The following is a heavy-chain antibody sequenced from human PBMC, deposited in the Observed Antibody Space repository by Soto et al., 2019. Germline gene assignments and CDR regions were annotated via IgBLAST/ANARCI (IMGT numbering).Heavy chain of an antibody. CDR1: GYTFTSYY. V-gene: IGHV1-46*01. J-gene: IGHJ3*02. D-gene: IGHD4-17*01. CDR2: INPSGGST. CDR3: ARDALLDYGGNRGDAFDI. Sequence: ASVKVSCKASGYTFTSYYMHWVRQAPGQGLEWMGIINPSGGSTSYAQKFQGRVTMTRDTSTSTVYMELSSLRSEDTAVYYCARDALLDYGGNRGDAFDIWGQGTMVTVS.